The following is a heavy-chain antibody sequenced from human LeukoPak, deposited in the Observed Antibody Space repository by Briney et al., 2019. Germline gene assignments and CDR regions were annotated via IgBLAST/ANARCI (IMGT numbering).Heavy chain of an antibody. J-gene: IGHJ4*02. CDR1: GFTFSSYG. V-gene: IGHV3-23*01. CDR3: AKKGKAATSPIDY. Sequence: GSLRLSCAASGFTFSSYGMSWVRQAPGKGLEWVSAISGSGGSTYYADSVKGRFTISRDNSKNTLYLQMNSLRAEDTAVYYCAKKGKAATSPIDYWGQGTLVTVSS. D-gene: IGHD6-25*01. CDR2: ISGSGGST.